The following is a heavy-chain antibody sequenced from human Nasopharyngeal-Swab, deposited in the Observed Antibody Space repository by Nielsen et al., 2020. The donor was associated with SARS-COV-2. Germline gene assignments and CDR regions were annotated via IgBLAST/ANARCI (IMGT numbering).Heavy chain of an antibody. CDR1: GGTFSSYA. D-gene: IGHD2-2*01. CDR2: IIPIFGTA. Sequence: SVKVSCKASGGTFSSYAISWVRQAPGQGLEWMGGIIPIFGTANYAQKFQGRVTINADKSTSTAYMELSSLRSEDTAVYYCARDAGCSSTSCYYYYGMDVWGQGTTVTVSS. V-gene: IGHV1-69*06. J-gene: IGHJ6*02. CDR3: ARDAGCSSTSCYYYYGMDV.